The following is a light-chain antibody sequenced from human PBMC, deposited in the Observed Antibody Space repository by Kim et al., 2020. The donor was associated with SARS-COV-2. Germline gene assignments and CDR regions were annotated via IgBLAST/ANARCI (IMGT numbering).Light chain of an antibody. CDR3: TSYTTSGTWV. V-gene: IGLV2-14*03. J-gene: IGLJ3*02. CDR1: SSDIGNYKY. Sequence: QSALTKPASVSGSPGQSITFSCTGTSSDIGNYKYVSWYQQHPGKAPKLMIYDVNNRPSGVSNRFSGSKSGNTASLTISGLQAEDGAHYYCTSYTTSGTWVFGGGTQLTVL. CDR2: DVN.